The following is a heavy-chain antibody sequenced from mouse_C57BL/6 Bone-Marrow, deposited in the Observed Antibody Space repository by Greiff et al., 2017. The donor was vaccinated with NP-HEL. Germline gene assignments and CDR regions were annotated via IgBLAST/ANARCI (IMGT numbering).Heavy chain of an antibody. D-gene: IGHD2-1*01. CDR1: GYTFTSYG. J-gene: IGHJ3*01. CDR3: ARRRGNYEGAWFAY. Sequence: QVQLQQSGAELARPGASVKLSCKASGYTFTSYGISWVKQRTGQGLEWIGKIYPRSGNTYYNEKFKGKATLTAAKSSRKAYMELRSLTSEDSAVYFGARRRGNYEGAWFAYWGQGTLVTVSA. CDR2: IYPRSGNT. V-gene: IGHV1-81*01.